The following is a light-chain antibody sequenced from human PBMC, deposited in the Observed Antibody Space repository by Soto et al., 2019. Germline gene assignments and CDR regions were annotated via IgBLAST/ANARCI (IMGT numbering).Light chain of an antibody. Sequence: EIVLTQSPGALSLSPGERATLSCRASQTVSRGHLAWYQQKPGQAPRLLVYTTSYRTTGVPDRFSGSGSGTDFTLIISRLEPEDFAVYYCQQYGSPPLTFGGGTKVDIK. J-gene: IGKJ4*01. CDR3: QQYGSPPLT. V-gene: IGKV3-20*01. CDR2: TTS. CDR1: QTVSRGH.